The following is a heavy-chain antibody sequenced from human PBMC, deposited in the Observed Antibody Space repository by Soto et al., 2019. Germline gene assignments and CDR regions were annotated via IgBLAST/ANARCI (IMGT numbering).Heavy chain of an antibody. J-gene: IGHJ4*02. Sequence: GGSLRLSCAASGFTFSSYSMNWVRQAPGKGLEWVSYISSSSSTIYYADSVKGRFTISRDNAKNSLYLQMNSLRAEDTAVYYCACSRDTMVRGVSDYWGQGTLVTVSS. D-gene: IGHD3-10*01. CDR2: ISSSSSTI. CDR1: GFTFSSYS. V-gene: IGHV3-48*01. CDR3: ACSRDTMVRGVSDY.